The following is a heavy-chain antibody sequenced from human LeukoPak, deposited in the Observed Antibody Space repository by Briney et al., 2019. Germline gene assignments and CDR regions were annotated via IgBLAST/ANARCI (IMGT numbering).Heavy chain of an antibody. J-gene: IGHJ4*02. Sequence: SETLSLTCTVSGGSISSGGYYWSWIRQHPGKGLEWIGYIYYSGSTYYNPSLKSRVTILVDTSKNQLSLKLSSVTAADTAVYYCARSPRGRDTSTFDNWGQGTLVTVSS. CDR3: ARSPRGRDTSTFDN. D-gene: IGHD2/OR15-2a*01. CDR1: GGSISSGGYY. CDR2: IYYSGST. V-gene: IGHV4-31*03.